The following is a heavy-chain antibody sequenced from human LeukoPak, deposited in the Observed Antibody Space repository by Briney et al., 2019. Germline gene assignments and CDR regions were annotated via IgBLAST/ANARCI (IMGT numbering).Heavy chain of an antibody. V-gene: IGHV4-59*08. J-gene: IGHJ5*02. D-gene: IGHD3-16*01. CDR2: ISDSGRT. CDR1: GDSIRTYH. CDR3: ARQFALTWFDP. Sequence: LETLSLTCTVSGDSIRTYHWSWIRQPPGKGLEWIGYISDSGRTNYDPSLKSRVSISPDTSKNQLSLRLSSVTAADTAVYYCARQFALTWFDPWGQGTLVTVSS.